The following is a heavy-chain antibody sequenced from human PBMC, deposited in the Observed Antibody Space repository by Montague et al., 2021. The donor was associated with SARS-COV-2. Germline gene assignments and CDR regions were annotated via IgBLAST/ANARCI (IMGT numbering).Heavy chain of an antibody. CDR2: IYYSKSA. J-gene: IGHJ6*01. CDR1: GGSISRSY. D-gene: IGHD2-2*01. Sequence: SETLSLTCTVSGGSISRSYWHLIRHSPSTALGSTGYIYYSKSAISNPSLMSRVTISVDTSKNQLSLNLSSVTAADTAVYYCARRGVVVIPAVVEYYYGMDAW. V-gene: IGHV4-59*01. CDR3: ARRGVVVIPAVVEYYYGMDA.